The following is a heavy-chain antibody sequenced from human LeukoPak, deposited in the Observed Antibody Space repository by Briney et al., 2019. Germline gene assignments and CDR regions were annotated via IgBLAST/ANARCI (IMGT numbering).Heavy chain of an antibody. CDR3: ARAPRLEYYYDSSGYYDDFYFDY. V-gene: IGHV4-31*03. CDR1: GGSISSGGYY. CDR2: IYYSGST. J-gene: IGHJ4*02. D-gene: IGHD3-22*01. Sequence: PSQTLSLTCTVSGGSISSGGYYWSWIRQHPGKGLEWIGYIYYSGSTYYNPSLNSRVTISVDTSKNQFSLKLSSVTAADTAVYYCARAPRLEYYYDSSGYYDDFYFDYWGQGTLVTVSS.